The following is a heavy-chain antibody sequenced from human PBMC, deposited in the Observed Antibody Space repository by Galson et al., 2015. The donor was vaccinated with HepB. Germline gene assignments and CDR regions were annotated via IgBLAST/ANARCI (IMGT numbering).Heavy chain of an antibody. D-gene: IGHD3-10*01. CDR3: AKDSLLDYYGSGTLWPFDI. CDR2: ISGRSGGVT. J-gene: IGHJ3*02. CDR1: GFIFSTSA. V-gene: IGHV3-23*01. Sequence: SLRLSCATSGFIFSTSAMNWVRQAPGKGLEWVSSISGRSGGVTNFADSVKGRFTISRDNSKNTLYLQMNSLRAEDTGVYYCAKDSLLDYYGSGTLWPFDIWGQGTMVTVSS.